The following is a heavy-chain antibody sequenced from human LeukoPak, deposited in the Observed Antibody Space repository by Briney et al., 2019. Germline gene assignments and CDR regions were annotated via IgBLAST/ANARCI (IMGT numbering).Heavy chain of an antibody. CDR3: ARARGIADYYYGMDV. Sequence: GASVKVSCKASGYTFTGYYIHWVRQAPGQGLEWMGWINPNSGGTNYAQKFQGRVTMTRDTSISTAYMELSRLRSDDTAVYYCARARGIADYYYGMDVWGQGTTVTVSS. CDR2: INPNSGGT. J-gene: IGHJ6*02. V-gene: IGHV1-2*02. D-gene: IGHD6-13*01. CDR1: GYTFTGYY.